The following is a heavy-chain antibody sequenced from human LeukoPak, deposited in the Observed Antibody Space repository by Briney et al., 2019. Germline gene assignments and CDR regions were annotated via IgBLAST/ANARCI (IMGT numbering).Heavy chain of an antibody. D-gene: IGHD1-26*01. CDR2: IYPSGST. CDR3: ARGIVGATFYFDY. V-gene: IGHV4-4*07. CDR1: GGSISSYY. J-gene: IGHJ4*02. Sequence: SETLSLTCTVSGGSISSYYWNWIRQPAGKGLEWIGRIYPSGSTIYNPSLKSRVTMSGDTSKNQFSLKLSSVTAADTAVYYCARGIVGATFYFDYWGRGTLVTVSS.